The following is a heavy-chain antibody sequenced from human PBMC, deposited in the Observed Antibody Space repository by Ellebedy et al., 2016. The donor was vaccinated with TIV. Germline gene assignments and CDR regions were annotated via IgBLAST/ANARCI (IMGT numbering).Heavy chain of an antibody. V-gene: IGHV1-18*01. J-gene: IGHJ6*02. CDR2: ISAYNGNT. Sequence: AASVKVSCKASGYTFTSYGISWVRQAPGQGLEWMGWISAYNGNTNYAQKLQGRVTMTTDTSTSTAYMELRSLRSDDTAVYYCASGVITYYYYGMDVWGQGTTVTVSS. D-gene: IGHD3-22*01. CDR3: ASGVITYYYYGMDV. CDR1: GYTFTSYG.